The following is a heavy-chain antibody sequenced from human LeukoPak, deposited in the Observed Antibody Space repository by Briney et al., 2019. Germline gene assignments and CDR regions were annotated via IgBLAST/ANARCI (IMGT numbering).Heavy chain of an antibody. D-gene: IGHD3-3*01. Sequence: ASVKVSCKASGYTFTSYYMHWVRQAPGQGLEWMGIINPSGGSTSYAQKFQGRVTMTRDMSTSTVYMELSSLRSEDTAVYYCAREGTWDYDFWSGYDYWGQGTLVTVSS. CDR3: AREGTWDYDFWSGYDY. V-gene: IGHV1-46*01. CDR1: GYTFTSYY. J-gene: IGHJ4*02. CDR2: INPSGGST.